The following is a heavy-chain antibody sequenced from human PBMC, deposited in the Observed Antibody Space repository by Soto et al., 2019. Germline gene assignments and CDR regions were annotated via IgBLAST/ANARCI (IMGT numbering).Heavy chain of an antibody. D-gene: IGHD3-22*01. V-gene: IGHV3-30*18. Sequence: QVQLVESGGGVVQPGRSLRLSCAASGFTFSSYGMHWVRQAPGKGLEWVAVISYDGSNKYYADSVKGRFTISRDNSKNPLYLQMNSLRAEDTAVYYCAKDLSDSSGYYSDDYWGQGTLVTVSS. CDR2: ISYDGSNK. J-gene: IGHJ4*02. CDR3: AKDLSDSSGYYSDDY. CDR1: GFTFSSYG.